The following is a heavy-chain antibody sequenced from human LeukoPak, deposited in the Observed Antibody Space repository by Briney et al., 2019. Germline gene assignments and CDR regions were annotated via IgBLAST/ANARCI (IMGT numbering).Heavy chain of an antibody. CDR2: INHSGST. Sequence: SETLSLTCAVSGGSISSSNWWSWVRQPPGKGLEWIGEINHSGSTNYNPSLKSRVTISLDTPRNQFSLRLSSVTAADTAVYYCARDTWVQSSGNWSFYGMDVWGQGTTVIVSS. J-gene: IGHJ6*02. V-gene: IGHV4-4*02. CDR1: GGSISSSNW. D-gene: IGHD6-13*01. CDR3: ARDTWVQSSGNWSFYGMDV.